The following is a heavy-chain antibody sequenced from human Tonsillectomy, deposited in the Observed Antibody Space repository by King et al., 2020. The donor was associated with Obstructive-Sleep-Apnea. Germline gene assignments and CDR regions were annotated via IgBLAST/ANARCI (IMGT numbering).Heavy chain of an antibody. CDR2: IYYSGST. Sequence: VQLQESGPGLVKPSETLSLTCTVSGGSISSYYWSWIRQPPGKGLEWIGYIYYSGSTNYNPSLKSRVTISVDTSKNPFSLKLSSVTAADTAVYYCARRAYSSSWHTAIHAFDIWGQGTMVTVSS. CDR1: GGSISSYY. J-gene: IGHJ3*02. D-gene: IGHD6-13*01. CDR3: ARRAYSSSWHTAIHAFDI. V-gene: IGHV4-59*08.